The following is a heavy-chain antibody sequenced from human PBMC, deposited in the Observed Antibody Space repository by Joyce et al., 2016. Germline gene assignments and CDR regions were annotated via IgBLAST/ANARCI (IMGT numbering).Heavy chain of an antibody. Sequence: EVQLVQSGAEVKRPGESLKISCMTTGYSFTNYWIAWVRQKPGQGLEWMGIIYPGDSDTRYSPSFKDQVTISVDMSISTAYLQWSSLKASDTAIYYCARSSSGEPFDPWGPGTLVTVSS. J-gene: IGHJ5*02. V-gene: IGHV5-51*01. CDR1: GYSFTNYW. D-gene: IGHD6-19*01. CDR3: ARSSSGEPFDP. CDR2: IYPGDSDT.